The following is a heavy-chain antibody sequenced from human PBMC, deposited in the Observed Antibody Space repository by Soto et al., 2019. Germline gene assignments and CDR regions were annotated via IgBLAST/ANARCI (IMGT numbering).Heavy chain of an antibody. V-gene: IGHV4-30-4*08. D-gene: IGHD4-17*01. CDR3: ARGWLTVTLNWFEP. CDR1: GGSISSADYS. CDR2: IYYSGST. Sequence: SETLSLTCTVSGGSISSADYSWGWIRQPPGKGLEWIGYIYYSGSTSYNPSLKSRVTISVDTSKNQFSLKLSSVTAADTAVYYCARGWLTVTLNWFEPWGQGTLVTVSS. J-gene: IGHJ5*02.